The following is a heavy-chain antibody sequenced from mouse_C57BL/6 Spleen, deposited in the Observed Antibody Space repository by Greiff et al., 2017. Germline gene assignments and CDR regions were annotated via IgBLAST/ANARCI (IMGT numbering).Heavy chain of an antibody. CDR1: GYTFTSYW. V-gene: IGHV1-69*01. Sequence: QVQLQQPGAELVMPGASVKLSCKASGYTFTSYWMHWVKQRPGQGLEWIGEIDPSDSYTNYNQKFKGKSTLTVDKSSSTAYMQLSSLTSEDSAVYYCARDHWFADWGQGTLVTVSA. CDR2: IDPSDSYT. CDR3: ARDHWFAD. J-gene: IGHJ3*01.